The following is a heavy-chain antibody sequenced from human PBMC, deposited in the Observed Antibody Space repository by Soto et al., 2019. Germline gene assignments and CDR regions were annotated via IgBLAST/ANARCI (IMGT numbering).Heavy chain of an antibody. CDR1: GGSFSGFF. J-gene: IGHJ4*02. D-gene: IGHD6-19*01. CDR3: ARGQWLPRGEY. Sequence: QVQLQQWGAGLLKPSETLSLTCAVHGGSFSGFFWTWIRQPPGKGLEWIGEINHSGSTNYNPSLKSRVTISVDTSENQCSLTLTSVTAADTAVYYCARGQWLPRGEYWGQGTLVTVSS. V-gene: IGHV4-34*02. CDR2: INHSGST.